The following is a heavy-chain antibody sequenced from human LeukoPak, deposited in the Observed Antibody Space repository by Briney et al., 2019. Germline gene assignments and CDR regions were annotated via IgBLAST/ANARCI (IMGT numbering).Heavy chain of an antibody. CDR1: GYSFRIYW. Sequence: GESPKISCKGFGYSFRIYWIALVRQMPREGLGWMGIFYSGDSDTRYSPSFQGQVTISADKSISTAYLQWSSLKASDTAIYYCARLPGYCSGRNCYFDYWGQGTLVTVSS. V-gene: IGHV5-51*01. J-gene: IGHJ4*02. D-gene: IGHD2-15*01. CDR3: ARLPGYCSGRNCYFDY. CDR2: FYSGDSDT.